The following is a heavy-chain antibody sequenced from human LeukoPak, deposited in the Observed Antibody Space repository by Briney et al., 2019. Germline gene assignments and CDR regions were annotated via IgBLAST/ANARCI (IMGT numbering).Heavy chain of an antibody. J-gene: IGHJ3*02. D-gene: IGHD3-16*01. CDR2: IYSGGST. Sequence: PGGSLRLSCATSGFTFSSYTMSWVRQAPGKGLEWVSVIYSGGSTYYAASVKGRFTISRDNSKNTLYLQMNSLRAEDTAVYYCARDQGGAMALDAFDIWGQGTMVTVSS. CDR3: ARDQGGAMALDAFDI. V-gene: IGHV3-53*01. CDR1: GFTFSSYT.